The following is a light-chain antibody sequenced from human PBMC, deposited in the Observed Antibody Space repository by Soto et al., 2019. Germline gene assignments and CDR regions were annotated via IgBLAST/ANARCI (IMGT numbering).Light chain of an antibody. CDR1: RSDVGGYNY. CDR3: CSYAGSYPFVV. J-gene: IGLJ2*01. CDR2: AVS. V-gene: IGLV2-11*01. Sequence: QSALTQPRSVSGSPGQSVTISCTGTRSDVGGYNYVSWYQQHPGKAPRLMIYAVSKRPSEVPDRFSGSKSGNTASLTISGLQAEDEADYYCCSYAGSYPFVVFGGGTKLTVL.